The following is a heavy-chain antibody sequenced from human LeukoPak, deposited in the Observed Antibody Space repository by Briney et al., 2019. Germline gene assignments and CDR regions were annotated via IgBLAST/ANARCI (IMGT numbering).Heavy chain of an antibody. V-gene: IGHV4-59*01. Sequence: SETLSLTCTVSGGSISSYYWSWIRQPPGKGLEWIGYIYYSGSTNYNPSLKSRVTISVDTSKNQFSLKLSSVTAADTAVYYCARGKPEAVAGTEDPFAWSGGFDPWGQGTLVTVSS. CDR2: IYYSGST. J-gene: IGHJ5*02. CDR3: ARGKPEAVAGTEDPFAWSGGFDP. CDR1: GGSISSYY. D-gene: IGHD6-19*01.